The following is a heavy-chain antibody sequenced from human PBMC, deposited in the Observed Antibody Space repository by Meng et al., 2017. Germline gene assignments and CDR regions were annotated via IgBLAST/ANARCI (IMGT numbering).Heavy chain of an antibody. V-gene: IGHV1-69*01. CDR2: IIPIFGTA. CDR1: GGTFSSYA. Sequence: VRVVAAGAEVKKAGSAVKVSCKASGGTFSSYAISWVRQAPGQGLEWMGGIIPIFGTANYAQKFQGRVTITADESTSTAYMELSSLRSEDTAVYYCAREYRDILTGYRYFDYWGQGTLVTVSS. D-gene: IGHD3-9*01. CDR3: AREYRDILTGYRYFDY. J-gene: IGHJ4*02.